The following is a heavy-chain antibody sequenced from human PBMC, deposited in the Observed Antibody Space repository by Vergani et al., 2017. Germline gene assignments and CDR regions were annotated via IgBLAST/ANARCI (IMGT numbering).Heavy chain of an antibody. D-gene: IGHD2-2*01. V-gene: IGHV1-18*04. CDR1: GYTFTSYG. Sequence: QVQLVQSGAEVKKPGASVKVSCKASGYTFTSYGISWVRQAPGQGLEWMGWISAYNGNTNYAQKFQGRVTMTRDTSISTAYMELSRLRSDDTAVYYCAREVVPAATNYYYYYYMDVWGKGTTVTVSS. CDR2: ISAYNGNT. J-gene: IGHJ6*03. CDR3: AREVVPAATNYYYYYYMDV.